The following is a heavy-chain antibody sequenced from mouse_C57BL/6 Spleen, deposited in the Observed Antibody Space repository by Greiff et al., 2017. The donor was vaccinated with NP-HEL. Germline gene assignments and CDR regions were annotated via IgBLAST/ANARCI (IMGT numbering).Heavy chain of an antibody. J-gene: IGHJ3*01. CDR1: GYTFTEYT. V-gene: IGHV1-62-2*01. Sequence: VQLQQSGAELVKPGASVKLSCKASGYTFTEYTIHWVKQRSGQGLEWIGWFYPGSGSIKYNEKFKDKATLTADKSSSTVYMELSRLTSEDSAVYFCARHEGPIYYGYYSWFAYWGQGTLVTVSA. CDR3: ARHEGPIYYGYYSWFAY. D-gene: IGHD2-3*01. CDR2: FYPGSGSI.